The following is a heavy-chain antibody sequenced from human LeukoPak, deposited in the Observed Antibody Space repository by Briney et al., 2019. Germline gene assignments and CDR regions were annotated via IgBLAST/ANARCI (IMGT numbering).Heavy chain of an antibody. CDR2: INSDGSST. D-gene: IGHD5-24*01. CDR3: ARGQGLQLKSGSDY. V-gene: IGHV3-74*01. J-gene: IGHJ4*02. Sequence: GGSLRLSCAASGFTFSSYWMHWVRQAPGKGLVWVSRINSDGSSTSYADSVKGRFTISRDNAKNTLYLQMNSLRADDTAVYYCARGQGLQLKSGSDYWGQGTLVTVSS. CDR1: GFTFSSYW.